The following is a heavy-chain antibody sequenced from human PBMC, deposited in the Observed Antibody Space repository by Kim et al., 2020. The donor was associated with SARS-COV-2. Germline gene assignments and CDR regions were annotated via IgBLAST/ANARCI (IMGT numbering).Heavy chain of an antibody. CDR1: GFTFDNYA. Sequence: GGSLRLSCAASGFTFDNYAMHWVRQAPGKGLEWVSLITGDGSSTYYADSVKGRFTISRDNSKNSLYLQMNSLRTEDTALYYCTKDIWGFSDYDYTPSDYWGQVTLLTVSS. CDR2: ITGDGSST. CDR3: TKDIWGFSDYDYTPSDY. D-gene: IGHD5-12*01. V-gene: IGHV3-43*02. J-gene: IGHJ4*02.